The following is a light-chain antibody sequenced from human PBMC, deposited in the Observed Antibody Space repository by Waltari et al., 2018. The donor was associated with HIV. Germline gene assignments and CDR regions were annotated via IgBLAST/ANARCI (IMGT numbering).Light chain of an antibody. CDR2: LNIDGRY. CDR3: QTWTTGIGL. J-gene: IGLJ2*01. Sequence: QLVLTQSPSASASLRASVKLTCTLRIGHSNYAIAWNQHQPEKGPRYLRGLNIDGRYLQRDGIPDRFSGSSSGAQLSLIISSRQSEDEADYYCQTWTTGIGLFGGGTNLIVL. V-gene: IGLV4-69*01. CDR1: IGHSNYA.